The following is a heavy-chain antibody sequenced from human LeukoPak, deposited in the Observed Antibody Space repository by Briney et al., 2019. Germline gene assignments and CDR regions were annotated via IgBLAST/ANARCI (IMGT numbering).Heavy chain of an antibody. D-gene: IGHD6-13*01. CDR3: AIAAAGTNYYFDY. CDR1: GFTVSSNY. Sequence: GSLRLSCAASGFTVSSNYMSWVRQAPGKGLEWVSVIYSGGSTYYADSVKGRFTISRDNSKNTLYLQMNSLRAEDTAVYYRAIAAAGTNYYFDYWGQGTLVTVSS. CDR2: IYSGGST. V-gene: IGHV3-66*01. J-gene: IGHJ4*02.